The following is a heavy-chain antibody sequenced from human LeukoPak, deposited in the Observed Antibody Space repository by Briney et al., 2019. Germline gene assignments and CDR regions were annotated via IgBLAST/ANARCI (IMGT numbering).Heavy chain of an antibody. D-gene: IGHD4-17*01. V-gene: IGHV4-30-4*01. CDR3: ARHDYGDYMGQVFDY. CDR2: IYYSGST. J-gene: IGHJ4*02. CDR1: GGSISSGDYY. Sequence: KASETLSLTCTVSGGSISSGDYYWSWIRQPPGKGLEWIGYIYYSGSTNYNPSLKSRVTISVDTSKNQFSLKLSSVTAADTAVYYCARHDYGDYMGQVFDYWGQGTLVTVSS.